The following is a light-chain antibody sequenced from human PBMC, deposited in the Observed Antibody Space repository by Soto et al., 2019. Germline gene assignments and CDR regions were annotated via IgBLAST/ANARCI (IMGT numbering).Light chain of an antibody. CDR3: QQYGSSPIT. J-gene: IGKJ5*01. Sequence: EIVLTQSPGTLSLSPGEGVTLSCRASQSISSSLAWYQQKPGQAPRLLIYGASSRATGIPDRFSGSGSGTDFSLTISRLEPEDFALYYCQQYGSSPITFGQGTRLEIE. V-gene: IGKV3-20*01. CDR2: GAS. CDR1: QSISSS.